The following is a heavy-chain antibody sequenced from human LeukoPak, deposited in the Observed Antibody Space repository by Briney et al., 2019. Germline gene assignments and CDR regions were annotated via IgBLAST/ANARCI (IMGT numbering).Heavy chain of an antibody. V-gene: IGHV3-48*01. Sequence: GGSLRLSCEASGFTFSSYTMNWVRQAPGEGRGGVALISITNSTTYYADSVKGRFTITRDNSKNTLYLQMNSLRAEDTAVYYCARDVDTLRSSGGYFQHWGQGTLVTVSS. J-gene: IGHJ1*01. D-gene: IGHD5-18*01. CDR2: ISITNSTT. CDR3: ARDVDTLRSSGGYFQH. CDR1: GFTFSSYT.